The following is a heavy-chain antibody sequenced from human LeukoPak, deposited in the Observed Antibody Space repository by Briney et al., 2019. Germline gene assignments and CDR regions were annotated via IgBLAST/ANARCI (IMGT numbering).Heavy chain of an antibody. CDR2: INPNSGGT. CDR3: ARANVDDTDFGHAFYI. J-gene: IGHJ3*02. Sequence: ASVKVSLKASGYTFTDYYMHSVRQAPGQGLEWMGWINPNSGGTNYAQKFQGRVTMTRDTSISTAYMELSRLRSDDTAVYYCARANVDDTDFGHAFYIWGPGTMVTVSS. V-gene: IGHV1-2*02. D-gene: IGHD4-17*01. CDR1: GYTFTDYY.